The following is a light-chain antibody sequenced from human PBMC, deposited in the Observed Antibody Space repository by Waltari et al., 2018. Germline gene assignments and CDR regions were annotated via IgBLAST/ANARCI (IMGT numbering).Light chain of an antibody. CDR1: SSNIGSNY. CDR2: RNN. V-gene: IGLV1-47*01. CDR3: AAWDDSLSGPRV. Sequence: QSVLTQPPSASGTPGQRVTISCSGSSSNIGSNYVYWYQQLPGTAPKLLIYRNNRRPSGVPDRFSGSKSGTSASLAISGLRSEDEADYYCAAWDDSLSGPRVFGGGTKLTVL. J-gene: IGLJ3*02.